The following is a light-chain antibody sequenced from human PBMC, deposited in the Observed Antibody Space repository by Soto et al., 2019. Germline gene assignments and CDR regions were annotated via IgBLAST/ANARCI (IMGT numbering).Light chain of an antibody. V-gene: IGKV1-5*01. CDR1: QCISFY. Sequence: DVQMTQSPSTLSASVGDRVFITCRARQCISFYLAWYQQKPGKAPKVLIWNASTLQRGVPSRFSGSGSGTDFTLTITSLQPEDFATYYCQHYNSYSEAFGQGTKVDIK. CDR2: NAS. J-gene: IGKJ1*01. CDR3: QHYNSYSEA.